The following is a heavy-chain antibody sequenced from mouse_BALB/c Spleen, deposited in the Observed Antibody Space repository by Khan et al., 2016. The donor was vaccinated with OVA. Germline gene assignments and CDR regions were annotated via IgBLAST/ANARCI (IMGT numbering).Heavy chain of an antibody. D-gene: IGHD2-12*01. Sequence: EVELVESGGGLVQPGGSRKLSCAASRFTFSSFGMHWVRQAPEKGLEWVAYISSGSNTIYYADTVKGRFTISRDNPKNTLLLQMTSLRSEDTAMYYCASSRYWSWFVSWCQGTLVTVSA. CDR3: ASSRYWSWFVS. CDR1: RFTFSSFG. CDR2: ISSGSNTI. V-gene: IGHV5-17*02. J-gene: IGHJ3*01.